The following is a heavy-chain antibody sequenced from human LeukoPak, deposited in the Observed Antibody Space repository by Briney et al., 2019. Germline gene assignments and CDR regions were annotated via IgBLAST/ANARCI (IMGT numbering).Heavy chain of an antibody. D-gene: IGHD5-24*01. CDR1: GYSFTSYW. J-gene: IGHJ4*02. CDR3: ASPRGRWPYYFDY. CDR2: IYPGDSDT. Sequence: GESLKISCKGSGYSFTSYWIGWVRQMPGKGLEWMGIIYPGDSDTRYSLSFQGQVTISADKSISTAYLQCSSLKASDPAMYYCASPRGRWPYYFDYWGQGTLVTVSS. V-gene: IGHV5-51*01.